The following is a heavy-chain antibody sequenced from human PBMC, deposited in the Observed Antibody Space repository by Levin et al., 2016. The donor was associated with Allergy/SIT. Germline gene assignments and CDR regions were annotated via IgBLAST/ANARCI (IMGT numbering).Heavy chain of an antibody. CDR1: GGSISSYY. J-gene: IGHJ4*02. CDR3: ARASGRELLGYYFDY. V-gene: IGHV4-59*01. CDR2: IYYSGST. D-gene: IGHD1-26*01. Sequence: SETLSLTCTVSGGSISSYYWSWIRQPPGKGLEWIGYIYYSGSTNYNPSLKSRVTISVDTSKNQFSLKLSSVTAADTAVYYCARASGRELLGYYFDYWGQGTLVTVSS.